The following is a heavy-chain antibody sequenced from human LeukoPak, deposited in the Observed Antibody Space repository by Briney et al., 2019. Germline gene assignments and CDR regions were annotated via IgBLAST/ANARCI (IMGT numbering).Heavy chain of an antibody. D-gene: IGHD6-13*01. J-gene: IGHJ4*02. CDR2: IIPIFGTA. CDR3: ARDAAARGPFDY. Sequence: ASVKVSCKASGGTFISYAISWVRQAPGQGLEWMGGIIPIFGTANYAQKFQGRVTITADESTSTAYMELSSLRSEDTAVYYCARDAAARGPFDYWGQGTLVTVSS. CDR1: GGTFISYA. V-gene: IGHV1-69*13.